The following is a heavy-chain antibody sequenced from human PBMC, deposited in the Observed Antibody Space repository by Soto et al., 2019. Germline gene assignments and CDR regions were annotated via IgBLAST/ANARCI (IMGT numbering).Heavy chain of an antibody. D-gene: IGHD3-10*01. Sequence: EVQLVESGGGLVQPGGSLRLSCAASGFTFSTSWMNWVRQAPGRGLEWVATIKQDGSDKYYVDSVKGRFTISRDNAKNSLYLQMNSLRAEDTAVYYCAGYYAVGCWGQGALVTVSS. J-gene: IGHJ4*02. CDR1: GFTFSTSW. V-gene: IGHV3-7*01. CDR2: IKQDGSDK. CDR3: AGYYAVGC.